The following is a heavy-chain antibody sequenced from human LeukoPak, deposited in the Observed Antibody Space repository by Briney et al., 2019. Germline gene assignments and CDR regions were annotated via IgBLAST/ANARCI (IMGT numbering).Heavy chain of an antibody. V-gene: IGHV1-69*06. Sequence: SVKVSCKASGGTFSSYAISWVRQAPGQGLEWMGGIIPIFGTANYAQKFQGRVTITADKSTSTAYMELSSLRSEDTAVYYCARDKRAYDILTGYSLFDNWGQGTLVTVSS. CDR3: ARDKRAYDILTGYSLFDN. CDR2: IIPIFGTA. CDR1: GGTFSSYA. D-gene: IGHD3-9*01. J-gene: IGHJ4*02.